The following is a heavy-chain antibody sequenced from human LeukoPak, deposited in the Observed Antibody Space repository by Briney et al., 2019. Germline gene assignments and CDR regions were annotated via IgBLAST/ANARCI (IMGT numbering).Heavy chain of an antibody. J-gene: IGHJ6*03. V-gene: IGHV4-59*01. CDR2: IYYSGST. Sequence: PSETLSLTCTVSGGSISSYYWGWSRQPPGKGLEWIGYIYYSGSTNYNPSLKSRVTISVDTSKNQFSLKLSSVTAADTAVYYCARGGGYYYYMDVWGKGTTVTVSS. CDR3: ARGGGYYYYMDV. CDR1: GGSISSYY.